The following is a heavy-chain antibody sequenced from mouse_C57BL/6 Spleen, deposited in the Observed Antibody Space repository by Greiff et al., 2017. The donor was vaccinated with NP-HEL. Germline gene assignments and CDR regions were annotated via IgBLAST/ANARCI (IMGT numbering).Heavy chain of an antibody. V-gene: IGHV1-4*01. Sequence: VQLQQSGAELVKPGASVKMSCKASGYTFTSYTMHWVKQRPGQGLEWIGYINPSSGDTKYNQKFKDKSTLTADKSSSTAYMQLSSLTSEDSAVYYCAINSTRASYCGPGTTLTVSS. CDR2: INPSSGDT. D-gene: IGHD3-1*01. J-gene: IGHJ2*01. CDR3: AINSTRASY. CDR1: GYTFTSYT.